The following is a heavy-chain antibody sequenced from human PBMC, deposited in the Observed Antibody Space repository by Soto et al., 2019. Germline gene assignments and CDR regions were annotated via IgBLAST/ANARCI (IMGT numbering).Heavy chain of an antibody. Sequence: NPSETLSLTCAVYGGSFSGYYWSWIRQPPGKGLEWIGEINHSGSTNYNPSLKSRVTISVDTSKNQFSLKLSSVTAADTAVYYCARGAKDGYYHLDYWGQGTLVTVSS. D-gene: IGHD3-22*01. V-gene: IGHV4-34*01. CDR2: INHSGST. CDR1: GGSFSGYY. CDR3: ARGAKDGYYHLDY. J-gene: IGHJ4*02.